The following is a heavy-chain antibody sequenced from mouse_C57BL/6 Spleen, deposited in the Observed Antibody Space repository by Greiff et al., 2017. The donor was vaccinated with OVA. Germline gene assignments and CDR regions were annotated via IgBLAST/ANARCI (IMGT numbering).Heavy chain of an antibody. V-gene: IGHV5-4*03. D-gene: IGHD2-4*01. CDR1: GFTFGSYA. Sequence: EVKLVESGGGLVKPGGSLKLSCAASGFTFGSYAMSWVRQTPEKRLEWVATISDGGSYTYYPDNVKGRFTISRDNAKNNLYLQMSHLKSEDTAMYYCARGDYYDSVWYFDVWGTGTTVTVSS. J-gene: IGHJ1*03. CDR3: ARGDYYDSVWYFDV. CDR2: ISDGGSYT.